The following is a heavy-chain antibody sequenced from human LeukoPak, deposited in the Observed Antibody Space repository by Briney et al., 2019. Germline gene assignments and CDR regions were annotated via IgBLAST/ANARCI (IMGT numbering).Heavy chain of an antibody. CDR2: ISSSGSTI. V-gene: IGHV3-48*03. D-gene: IGHD2-15*01. J-gene: IGHJ3*01. CDR3: AREWIVGDDAFDV. Sequence: PGGSLRLSCAASGFTFSSYAMNWVRQAPGKGLEWVSYISSSGSTIYYADSVKGRFTISRDNAKNSLYLQMHSLRAEDTAVYYCAREWIVGDDAFDVWGQGTMVTVSS. CDR1: GFTFSSYA.